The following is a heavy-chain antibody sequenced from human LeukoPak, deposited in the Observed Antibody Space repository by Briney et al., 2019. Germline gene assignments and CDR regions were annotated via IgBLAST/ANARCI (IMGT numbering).Heavy chain of an antibody. CDR2: IWYDGSNK. Sequence: GGSLRLSCAASGFTFSSYGMHWVRQAPGKGLEWVAVIWYDGSNKYYADSVKGRFTISRDNSKNTLYLQMNSQRAEDTAVYYCARGGGITGTPDYDYWGQGTLVTVSS. CDR3: ARGGGITGTPDYDY. V-gene: IGHV3-33*01. D-gene: IGHD1-20*01. J-gene: IGHJ4*02. CDR1: GFTFSSYG.